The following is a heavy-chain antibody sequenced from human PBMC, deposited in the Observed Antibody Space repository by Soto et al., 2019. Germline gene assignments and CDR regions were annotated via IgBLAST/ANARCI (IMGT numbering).Heavy chain of an antibody. CDR3: VRGGGGGLFDP. CDR1: GFTFGDSY. CDR2: ISPGSRYP. D-gene: IGHD2-15*01. V-gene: IGHV3-11*06. J-gene: IGHJ5*02. Sequence: GGSLTLSCAGSGFTFGDSYMSWIRQAPGKGLEWLSYISPGSRYPAYADSVKGRFTISRDNAKRSLYLQMMSLTAEDTAIYYCVRGGGGGLFDPWGQGTMVTVSS.